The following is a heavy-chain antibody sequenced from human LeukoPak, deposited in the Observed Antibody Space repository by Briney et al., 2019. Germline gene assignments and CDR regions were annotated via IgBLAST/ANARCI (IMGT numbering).Heavy chain of an antibody. CDR3: ARRPPTVVTLSRDALHI. CDR1: GYTFNNFW. D-gene: IGHD4-23*01. J-gene: IGHJ3*02. Sequence: GESLKISCKGSGYTFNNFWSGWVRQMPAKGLEWMGIIYPADSDTTYSPSFRGQVTISADKSINTAYLQLSSLKASDTAMYYCARRPPTVVTLSRDALHIWGQGTMVTVSS. CDR2: IYPADSDT. V-gene: IGHV5-51*01.